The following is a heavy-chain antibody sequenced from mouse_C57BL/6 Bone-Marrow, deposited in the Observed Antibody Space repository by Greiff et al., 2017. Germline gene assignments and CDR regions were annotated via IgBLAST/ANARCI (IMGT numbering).Heavy chain of an antibody. D-gene: IGHD2-2*01. V-gene: IGHV5-6*01. CDR2: NSSGVRYT. Sequence: ELQGVESGGDLVKPGGSLKLPCAASGFTFSSYGVSWVRQTPDKRLESGATNSSGVRYTFSPDCEKGRFSISRDNAKNTLYLQMSSLKSEDTAMYYCARPPSTMVTSWFAYWGQGTLVTVSA. J-gene: IGHJ3*01. CDR1: GFTFSSYG. CDR3: ARPPSTMVTSWFAY.